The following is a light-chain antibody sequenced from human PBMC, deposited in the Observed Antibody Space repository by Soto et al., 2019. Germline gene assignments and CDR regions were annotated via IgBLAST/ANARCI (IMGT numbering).Light chain of an antibody. CDR3: QQYGNLTWT. V-gene: IGKV3-20*01. CDR1: QNVANNY. CDR2: RAS. J-gene: IGKJ1*01. Sequence: EIVLTQSPGTLSLSPGERVTLSCGASQNVANNYLAWYQQKTVQAPRLLIYRASDRATALADRFSGSGSGTDFTLTVSRLEPEDCAVDYCQQYGNLTWTFGKGTKVEIK.